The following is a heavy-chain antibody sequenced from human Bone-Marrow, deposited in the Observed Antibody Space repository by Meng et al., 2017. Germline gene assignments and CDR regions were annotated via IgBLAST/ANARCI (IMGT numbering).Heavy chain of an antibody. Sequence: ASVKVSCKASGYTFTGYYMHWVRQAPGQGLEWMGWINPNSGGTNYAQKFQGRVTMTRDTSISTAYMELSRLRSEDTAVYYCARDSPFYYYGRDVWGQGTTVTVSS. CDR1: GYTFTGYY. CDR2: INPNSGGT. J-gene: IGHJ6*02. CDR3: ARDSPFYYYGRDV. V-gene: IGHV1-2*02.